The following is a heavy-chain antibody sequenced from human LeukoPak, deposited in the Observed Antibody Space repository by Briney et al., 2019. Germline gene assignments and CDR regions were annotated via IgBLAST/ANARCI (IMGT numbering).Heavy chain of an antibody. CDR1: GYTFTGYY. Sequence: ASVKVSCKASGYTFTGYYMHWVRQAPGQGLEWMGWINPNSGGTNCAQKFQGRVTMTRDTSISTAYMELSRLRSDDTAVYYCAREVDTFGVVIGRAAFDIWGQGTMVTVSS. V-gene: IGHV1-2*02. CDR3: AREVDTFGVVIGRAAFDI. CDR2: INPNSGGT. D-gene: IGHD3-3*01. J-gene: IGHJ3*02.